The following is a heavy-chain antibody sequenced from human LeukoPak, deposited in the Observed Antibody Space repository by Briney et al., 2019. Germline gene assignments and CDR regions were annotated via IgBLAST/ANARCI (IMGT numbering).Heavy chain of an antibody. CDR2: IYYSGST. CDR1: GDSISSVGYY. Sequence: SETLSLTCTVPGDSISSVGYYWGWTRQPPGKGLEWIGSIYYSGSTYYNPSLKSRVTISVDTSKNQFSLKLSSVTAADTAVYYCARGGRYFDWLDYWGQGTLVTVSS. J-gene: IGHJ4*02. CDR3: ARGGRYFDWLDY. D-gene: IGHD3-9*01. V-gene: IGHV4-39*07.